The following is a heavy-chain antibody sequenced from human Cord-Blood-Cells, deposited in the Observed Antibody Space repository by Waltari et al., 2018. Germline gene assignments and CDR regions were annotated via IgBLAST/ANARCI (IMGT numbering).Heavy chain of an antibody. CDR1: GYSISSGYY. V-gene: IGHV4-38-2*02. Sequence: QVQLQESGPGLVKPSETLSLTCTVSGYSISSGYYWGWIRQPPGKGLGWIGSIYHSGSPYYNPSHNGRVTISVDTSKNQCSLKRSSVTAADTAVYYCARDDRGSREADDAFDIWGQGTMVTVSS. CDR3: ARDDRGSREADDAFDI. J-gene: IGHJ3*02. CDR2: IYHSGSP. D-gene: IGHD3-10*01.